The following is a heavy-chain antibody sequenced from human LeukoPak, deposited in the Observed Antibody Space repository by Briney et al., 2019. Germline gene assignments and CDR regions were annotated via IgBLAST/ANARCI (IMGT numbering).Heavy chain of an antibody. Sequence: SETLSLTCTVSGGSISIYYWSWIRQPPGKGLEWIGYLYYSGSAKYNPSLKSRVTISVDTSENHFSLKLSSVTAADTAVYYCARKGSGTYSPFDYWGPGTLVTVSS. CDR3: ARKGSGTYSPFDY. CDR2: LYYSGSA. V-gene: IGHV4-59*01. CDR1: GGSISIYY. J-gene: IGHJ4*02. D-gene: IGHD1-26*01.